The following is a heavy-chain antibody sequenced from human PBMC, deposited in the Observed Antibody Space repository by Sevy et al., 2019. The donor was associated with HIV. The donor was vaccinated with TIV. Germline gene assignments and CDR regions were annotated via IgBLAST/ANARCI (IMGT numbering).Heavy chain of an antibody. CDR1: GGSISSGNYY. CDR3: TRSDYGDFLFDH. Sequence: SENLSLTCTVSGGSISSGNYYWSWIRQPAGKEMQWIGRIHTSGSTNYTPSLKSRVTISFSSSKNQFSLKLDSVTAADTATYYCTRSDYGDFLFDHWGQGTQVTVSS. J-gene: IGHJ4*02. V-gene: IGHV4-61*02. CDR2: IHTSGST. D-gene: IGHD4-17*01.